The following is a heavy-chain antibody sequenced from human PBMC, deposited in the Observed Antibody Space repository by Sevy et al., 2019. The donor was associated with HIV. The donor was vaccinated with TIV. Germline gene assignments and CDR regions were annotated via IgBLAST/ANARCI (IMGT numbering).Heavy chain of an antibody. J-gene: IGHJ6*02. CDR1: GFTLDDLA. D-gene: IGHD6-19*01. CDR3: AKGISSGWYGAYYYYYYGMDV. V-gene: IGHV3-43D*03. CDR2: ISGDVGST. Sequence: GGSLRLSCAASGFTLDDLAMNWVRQAPGKGLEWVSLISGDVGSTYFADPVKVRFTISRENSKNSLYLQMHSLRAEDTALYYCAKGISSGWYGAYYYYYYGMDVWGQGTTVTVSS.